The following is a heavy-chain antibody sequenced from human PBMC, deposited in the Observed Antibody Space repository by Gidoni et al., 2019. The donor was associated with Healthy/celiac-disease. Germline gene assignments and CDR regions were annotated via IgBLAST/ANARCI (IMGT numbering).Heavy chain of an antibody. D-gene: IGHD1-26*01. CDR2: IYPSDSDT. Sequence: EVQLVQSGAEVKKPGESLKISCKGSGYSFTSYWIGWVRQMPGTGLEWMGIIYPSDSDTRYSPSYQGKVTITADKSISTAYLQWSRLKASDTAMYYCARKGQSYMDAFDIWGQGTMVTVSS. CDR1: GYSFTSYW. J-gene: IGHJ3*02. V-gene: IGHV5-51*03. CDR3: ARKGQSYMDAFDI.